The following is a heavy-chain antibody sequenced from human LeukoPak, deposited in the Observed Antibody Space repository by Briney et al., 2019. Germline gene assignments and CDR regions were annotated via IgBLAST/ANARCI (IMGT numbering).Heavy chain of an antibody. CDR1: GFTFSSYA. CDR3: AKRARDVLWFGELNGPIDY. J-gene: IGHJ4*02. D-gene: IGHD3-10*01. CDR2: ISGSGGST. Sequence: PGGSLRLSCAASGFTFSSYAMSWVRQAPGKGLEWVSTISGSGGSTYYADSVKSRFTISRDNSKNTLYLQMNSLRAEDTAVYYCAKRARDVLWFGELNGPIDYWGQGTLVTVSS. V-gene: IGHV3-23*01.